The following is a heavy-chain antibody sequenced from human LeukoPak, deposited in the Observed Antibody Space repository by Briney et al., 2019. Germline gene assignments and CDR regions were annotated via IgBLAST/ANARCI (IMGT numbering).Heavy chain of an antibody. CDR3: ARAAAYCGGDCYSGDFQH. V-gene: IGHV1-2*04. CDR1: GYTFTGYY. CDR2: INPNSGGT. Sequence: ASVKVSCKASGYTFTGYYMHWARQAPGQGLEWMGWINPNSGGTNYAQKFQGWVTMTRDTSISTAYMELSRLRSEDTAVYYCARAAAYCGGDCYSGDFQHWGQGTLVTVSS. J-gene: IGHJ1*01. D-gene: IGHD2-21*02.